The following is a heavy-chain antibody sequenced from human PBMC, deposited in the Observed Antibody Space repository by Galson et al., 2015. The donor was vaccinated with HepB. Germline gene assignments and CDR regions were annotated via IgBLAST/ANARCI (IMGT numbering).Heavy chain of an antibody. Sequence: SLRLSCAASGFTFSDYYMSWLRQAPGKGLEWVSSVSSSSSYIYYADSVKGRFTISRDNAKNSLYLQMNSLRAEDTAVYYCARDYGDYDYYFDYWGQ. V-gene: IGHV3-11*06. CDR1: GFTFSDYY. CDR3: ARDYGDYDYYFDY. D-gene: IGHD4-17*01. CDR2: VSSSSSYI. J-gene: IGHJ4*02.